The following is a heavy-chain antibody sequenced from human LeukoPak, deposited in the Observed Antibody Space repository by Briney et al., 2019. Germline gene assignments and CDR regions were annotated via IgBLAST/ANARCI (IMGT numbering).Heavy chain of an antibody. Sequence: SETLSLTCTVSGGSVSSRSYDWSWIRQPPGKGLEWIEYIYYSGSTNYNPSLKSRVTISVDTSKNQFSLKLSSVTAADTAVYYCARETITSQYYYDSIGSHYPLFWGQGTLVTVSS. V-gene: IGHV4-61*01. CDR1: GGSVSSRSYD. CDR2: IYYSGST. D-gene: IGHD3-22*01. J-gene: IGHJ4*02. CDR3: ARETITSQYYYDSIGSHYPLF.